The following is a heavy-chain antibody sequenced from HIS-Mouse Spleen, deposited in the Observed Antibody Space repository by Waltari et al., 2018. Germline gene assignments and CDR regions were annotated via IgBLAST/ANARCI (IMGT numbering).Heavy chain of an antibody. V-gene: IGHV4-59*01. CDR2: IYYSGGT. CDR1: GGSISSYY. J-gene: IGHJ4*02. Sequence: QVQLQESGPGLVKPSETLSLTCTVSGGSISSYYWSWIRQPPGNGLEWIGYIYYSGGTNHNPAPKSRVTRSVDTSKSQCSLKLSSVTAADTAVYYCARSSSWYFDYWGQGTLVTVSS. D-gene: IGHD6-13*01. CDR3: ARSSSWYFDY.